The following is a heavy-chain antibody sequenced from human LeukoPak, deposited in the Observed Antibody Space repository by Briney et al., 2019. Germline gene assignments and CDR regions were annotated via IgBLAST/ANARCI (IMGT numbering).Heavy chain of an antibody. CDR1: GYSISSGYY. V-gene: IGHV4-38-2*02. J-gene: IGHJ4*02. Sequence: SETLSLTCTVSGYSISSGYYWGWIRQPPGKGLEWIGSIYHSGSTYYNPSLKSRVTISVDTSKNQFSLKLSSVTAADTAVYYCARAREWVSGEFHGDFDYWGQGTLVTVSS. D-gene: IGHD3-16*01. CDR3: ARAREWVSGEFHGDFDY. CDR2: IYHSGST.